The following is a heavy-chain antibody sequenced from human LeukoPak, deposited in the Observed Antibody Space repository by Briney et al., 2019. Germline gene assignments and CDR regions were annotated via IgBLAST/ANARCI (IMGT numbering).Heavy chain of an antibody. Sequence: PSETLSLTCTVSGGSISSYSRSWIRQPAGKGLEWIWRIYTSGSTNYNPSLKSRVTMSVDTSKNQFSLKLSSVTAADTAVYYCASHDSPNSYFDLWGRGTLVTVSS. CDR3: ASHDSPNSYFDL. V-gene: IGHV4-4*07. CDR2: IYTSGST. CDR1: GGSISSYS. D-gene: IGHD2-15*01. J-gene: IGHJ2*01.